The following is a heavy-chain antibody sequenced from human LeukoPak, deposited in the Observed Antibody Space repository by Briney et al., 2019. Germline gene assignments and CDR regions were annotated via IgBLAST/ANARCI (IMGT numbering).Heavy chain of an antibody. CDR2: IYYSGST. J-gene: IGHJ4*02. CDR3: ASLTYYYDSSGYLTPSEDY. V-gene: IGHV4-59*01. Sequence: SETLSLTCTVSGGSISSYYWSWIRQPPGKGLEWIGYIYYSGSTNYNPSLKSRVTISVDTSKNQFSLKLSSVTAAGTAVYYCASLTYYYDSSGYLTPSEDYWGQGTLVTVSS. CDR1: GGSISSYY. D-gene: IGHD3-22*01.